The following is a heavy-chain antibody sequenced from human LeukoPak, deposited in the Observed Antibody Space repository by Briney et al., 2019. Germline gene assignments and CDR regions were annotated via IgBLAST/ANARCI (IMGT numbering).Heavy chain of an antibody. CDR2: ISSSSSTI. CDR1: GFTFSSYS. Sequence: GGSLRLSCAASGFTFSSYSMNWVRQAPGKGLEWVSYISSSSSTIYYADSVKGRFTISRGNAKNSLYLQMNSLRAEDTAVYYCARSSSSSWAEFYYYYGMDVWGQGTTVTVSS. D-gene: IGHD6-13*01. J-gene: IGHJ6*02. V-gene: IGHV3-48*01. CDR3: ARSSSSSWAEFYYYYGMDV.